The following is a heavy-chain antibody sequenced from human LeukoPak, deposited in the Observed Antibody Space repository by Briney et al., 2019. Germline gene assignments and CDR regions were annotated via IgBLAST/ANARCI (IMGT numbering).Heavy chain of an antibody. Sequence: VASVKVSCKASGYTFTSYGISWVRQAPGQGLEWMGWISAYNGNTNYAQKLQGRVTMTTDKSTSTAYMELSSLRSEDTAVYYCASNSDSSGYHSEVDYWGQGTLVTVSS. J-gene: IGHJ4*02. V-gene: IGHV1-18*01. CDR3: ASNSDSSGYHSEVDY. D-gene: IGHD3-22*01. CDR2: ISAYNGNT. CDR1: GYTFTSYG.